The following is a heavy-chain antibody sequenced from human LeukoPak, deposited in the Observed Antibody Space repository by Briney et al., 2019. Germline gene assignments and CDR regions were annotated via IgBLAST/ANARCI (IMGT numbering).Heavy chain of an antibody. D-gene: IGHD2/OR15-2a*01. CDR1: GFTFTDHY. V-gene: IGHV1-2*02. CDR2: IGPHSTFT. Sequence: GASVKVSCKSPGFTFTDHYIHWVRQGPGQGLEWMGYIGPHSTFTSSPQEFQGRVTMTRDASMSTAYMELTRLTSDDTAVYYCVREGEGPLSKDFNYWGQGTLVTVSS. J-gene: IGHJ4*02. CDR3: VREGEGPLSKDFNY.